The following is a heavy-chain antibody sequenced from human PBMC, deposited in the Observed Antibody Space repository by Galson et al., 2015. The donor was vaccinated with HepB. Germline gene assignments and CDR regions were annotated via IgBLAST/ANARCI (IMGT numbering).Heavy chain of an antibody. CDR3: ARVFYDSSGYSPVDAFDI. CDR2: IYYSGST. V-gene: IGHV4-61*01. CDR1: GGSVSSGSYY. J-gene: IGHJ3*02. D-gene: IGHD3-22*01. Sequence: SETLSLTCTVSGGSVSSGSYYWSWIRQPPGKGLEWIGYIYYSGSTNYNPSLKSRVTISVDTSKNQFSLKLSSVTAADTAVYYCARVFYDSSGYSPVDAFDIWGQGTVVTVSS.